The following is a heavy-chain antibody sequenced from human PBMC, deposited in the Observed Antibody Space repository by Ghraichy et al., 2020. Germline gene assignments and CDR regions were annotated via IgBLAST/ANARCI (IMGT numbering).Heavy chain of an antibody. J-gene: IGHJ4*02. D-gene: IGHD2-8*02. CDR2: INQDGSEK. V-gene: IGHV3-7*03. CDR1: GFTFRSYW. Sequence: GGSLRLSCAASGFTFRSYWMTWVRQARGKGLEWVANINQDGSEKNYVDSVKGRFTISRDNAENSLFLHVDRLRAEDTAVYYCVRGFTGYFGQGTLVTVSS. CDR3: VRGFTGY.